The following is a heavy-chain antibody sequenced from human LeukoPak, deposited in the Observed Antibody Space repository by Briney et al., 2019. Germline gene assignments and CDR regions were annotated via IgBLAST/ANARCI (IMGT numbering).Heavy chain of an antibody. CDR2: IKLDGSEK. D-gene: IGHD6-19*01. J-gene: IGHJ5*02. Sequence: GGSLRLSCAASGFTPRSYWMSWVRQAPGKGLEWVANIKLDGSEKRYVDSVKGRFTISRDNAKNSLYLQMNSLRAEDTAVYYCAREGGSGWYSGWFDPWGQGTLVTVSS. CDR1: GFTPRSYW. CDR3: AREGGSGWYSGWFDP. V-gene: IGHV3-7*01.